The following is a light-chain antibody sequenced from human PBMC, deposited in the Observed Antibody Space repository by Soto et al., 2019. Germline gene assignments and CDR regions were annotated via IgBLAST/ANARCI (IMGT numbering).Light chain of an antibody. V-gene: IGKV1-39*01. Sequence: DIQMTQSPSSLSASVVDRVTITCRASQSISSYLNWYQQKPGKAPKLLIYAASSLQSGVPSRFSGSGSGTDFTLTISSLQPEDFATYYCQKYNSAPLTFGGGTKVDIK. J-gene: IGKJ4*01. CDR3: QKYNSAPLT. CDR2: AAS. CDR1: QSISSY.